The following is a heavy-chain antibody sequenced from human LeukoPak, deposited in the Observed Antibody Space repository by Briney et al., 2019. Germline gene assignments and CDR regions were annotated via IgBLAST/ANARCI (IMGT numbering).Heavy chain of an antibody. V-gene: IGHV1-69*13. CDR3: TTRACHAGGCSSSFYYYYGLHF. Sequence: SVKVSCKASGNSISNHAVSWVRQAPGQGFVWMGGIIPIFGTADYAQKFQGRVTITADQSTSTTYMALSSLKSEDTATYYCTTRACHAGGCSSSFYYYYGLHFWGQGTTVSVSS. CDR2: IIPIFGTA. D-gene: IGHD3-16*01. J-gene: IGHJ6*02. CDR1: GNSISNHA.